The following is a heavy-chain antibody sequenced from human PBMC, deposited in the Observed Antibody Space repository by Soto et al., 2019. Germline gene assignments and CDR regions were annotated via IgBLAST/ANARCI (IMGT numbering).Heavy chain of an antibody. D-gene: IGHD3-10*01. CDR3: GSGPTPLGKIWFGELLSQFDP. J-gene: IGHJ5*02. Sequence: SETLSLTCAVYGGCFSGYYWSWIRQPPGKGLECIGEINHSGSTNYNPSLKSRVAISVDTSKNQFSLKLSSVTAADTAVYYCGSGPTPLGKIWFGELLSQFDPWGPGPLVTVSP. CDR1: GGCFSGYY. CDR2: INHSGST. V-gene: IGHV4-34*01.